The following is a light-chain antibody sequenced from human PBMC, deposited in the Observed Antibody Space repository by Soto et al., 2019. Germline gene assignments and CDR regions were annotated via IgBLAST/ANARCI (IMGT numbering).Light chain of an antibody. Sequence: DIQMTQSPSSLSASVGDRVTITCRASQSISSYLNWYQQKPGTAPKLLIYTASSLQSGVPSSFSGSGSGTDFTLTISSLQPEDFTTYYCQQSYSSRPFGQGTKVEIK. J-gene: IGKJ1*01. CDR1: QSISSY. V-gene: IGKV1-39*01. CDR3: QQSYSSRP. CDR2: TAS.